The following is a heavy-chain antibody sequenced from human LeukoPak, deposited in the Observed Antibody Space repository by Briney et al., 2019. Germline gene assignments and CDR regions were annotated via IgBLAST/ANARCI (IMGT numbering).Heavy chain of an antibody. CDR1: GFSYCSYW. D-gene: IGHD4-17*01. CDR2: INTYGTST. J-gene: IGHJ5*02. V-gene: IGHV3-74*03. CDR3: ARGSTTVTTKDWFDP. Sequence: PGGSLRLSCAASGFSYCSYWMHWVRQVPGKGLVWVARINTYGTSTTYGDSVEGRFTISRDNAKNTLYLEMNSLRDDDTAVYYCARGSTTVTTKDWFDPWGQGTQVTVSS.